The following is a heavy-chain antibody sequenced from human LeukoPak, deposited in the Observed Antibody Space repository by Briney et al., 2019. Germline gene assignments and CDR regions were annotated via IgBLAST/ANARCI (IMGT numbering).Heavy chain of an antibody. Sequence: PGGSLRLSCAASGFTFIIYAMSWVRQAPGKGLEWVSAISGSGGSTYYADSVKGRFTISIDNSKSTLFLQMNSLRAEDTAVYYCAKDPRVCSGVATPCHWGQGTLVTVSS. CDR1: GFTFIIYA. J-gene: IGHJ4*02. D-gene: IGHD3-3*01. CDR2: ISGSGGST. V-gene: IGHV3-23*01. CDR3: AKDPRVCSGVATPCH.